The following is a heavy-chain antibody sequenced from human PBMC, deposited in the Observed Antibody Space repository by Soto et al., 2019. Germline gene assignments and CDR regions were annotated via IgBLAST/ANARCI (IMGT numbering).Heavy chain of an antibody. CDR1: GFNFSNYA. CDR3: VKARGLHSRLPYCFRY. V-gene: IGHV3-23*01. J-gene: IGHJ4*03. Sequence: SLRLSYAPSGFNFSNYAMTWVRQVPEKGLEWVSVISSSGDRTYYADSVKSRFTISRDNSKNTLYLQMNSLRVADTAAYYCVKARGLHSRLPYCFRYRGQRPLGTVSS. D-gene: IGHD4-4*01. CDR2: ISSSGDRT.